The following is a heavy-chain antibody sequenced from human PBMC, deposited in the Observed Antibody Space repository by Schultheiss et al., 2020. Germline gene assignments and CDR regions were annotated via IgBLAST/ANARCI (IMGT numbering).Heavy chain of an antibody. D-gene: IGHD2-15*01. CDR1: GGSISSYY. V-gene: IGHV4-59*01. CDR2: INRSGST. Sequence: SETLSLTCTVSGGSISSYYWNWIRQPPGKGLEWLGEINRSGSTKSNPSLKSRVTISLDTSKNQFSLKLSSVTAADTAVYYCARDRGYCSGGTCYAVVDYWGQGTLVTVSS. CDR3: ARDRGYCSGGTCYAVVDY. J-gene: IGHJ4*02.